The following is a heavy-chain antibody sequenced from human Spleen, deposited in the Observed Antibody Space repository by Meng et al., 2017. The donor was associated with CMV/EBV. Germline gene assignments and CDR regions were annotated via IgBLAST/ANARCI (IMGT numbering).Heavy chain of an antibody. CDR1: GGPFSGYD. CDR3: ARLYGGYDRDY. J-gene: IGHJ4*02. V-gene: IGHV4-34*01. CDR2: INDRGST. Sequence: LTCAVYGGPFSGYDWDWIRQPPGKGLEWIGEINDRGSTNHNPSLKSRVTISVDTSKNQFSLKLSSVTAADTAVYYCARLYGGYDRDYWGQGTLVTVSS. D-gene: IGHD5-12*01.